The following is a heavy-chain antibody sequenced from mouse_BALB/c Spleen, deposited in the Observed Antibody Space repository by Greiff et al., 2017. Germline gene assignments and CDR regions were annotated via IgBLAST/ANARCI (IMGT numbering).Heavy chain of an antibody. V-gene: IGHV5-17*02. Sequence: DVKLVESGGGLVQPGGSRKLSCAASGFTFSSFGMHWVRQPPEKGLEWVAYISSGSSTIYYADTVKGRFTISRDNPKNTLFLQMTSLRSEDTAMYYCARDDGAYWGQGTLVTVSA. CDR3: ARDDGAY. D-gene: IGHD2-12*01. J-gene: IGHJ3*01. CDR2: ISSGSSTI. CDR1: GFTFSSFG.